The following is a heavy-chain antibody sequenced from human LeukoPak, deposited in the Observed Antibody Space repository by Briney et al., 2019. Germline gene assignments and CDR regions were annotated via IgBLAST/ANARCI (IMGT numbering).Heavy chain of an antibody. CDR3: ARARLGYSYGYVDY. V-gene: IGHV4-59*01. D-gene: IGHD5-18*01. CDR2: IYYSGST. CDR1: GGSISSYY. J-gene: IGHJ4*02. Sequence: PSETLSLTCTVSGGSISSYYWSWIRQPPGKGLECIGYIYYSGSTNYNPSLKRRGTISVDTSKNQFSLKLSSVTAADTAVYYCARARLGYSYGYVDYWGQGTLVTVSS.